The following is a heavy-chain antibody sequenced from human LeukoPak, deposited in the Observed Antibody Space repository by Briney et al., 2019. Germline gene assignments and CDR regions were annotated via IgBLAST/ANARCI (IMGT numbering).Heavy chain of an antibody. CDR3: AKDTLLYGDGYWYFDL. D-gene: IGHD4-17*01. J-gene: IGHJ2*01. CDR1: GFTFDDYA. CDR2: ISWNSGSI. Sequence: TGGSLRLSCAASGFTFDDYAMHWVRQAPGKGLEWVSGISWNSGSIGYADSVKGRFTISRDNAKNSLYLQMNSLRAEDTALYYCAKDTLLYGDGYWYFDLWGRGTLVTVSS. V-gene: IGHV3-9*01.